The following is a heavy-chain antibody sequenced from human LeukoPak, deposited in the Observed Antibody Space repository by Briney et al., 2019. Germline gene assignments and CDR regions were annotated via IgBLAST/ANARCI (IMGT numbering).Heavy chain of an antibody. CDR3: AKRSEWELLYYFDY. CDR2: ISGSGGST. CDR1: GFTFSSYA. J-gene: IGHJ4*02. D-gene: IGHD1-26*01. V-gene: IGHV3-23*01. Sequence: AGGSLRLSCAASGFTFSSYAMSWVRQAPGKGLEWVSAISGSGGSTYYADSVKGRFTISRDNSKNTLYLQMNSLRAEDTAVYYCAKRSEWELLYYFDYWGQGTLVTVSS.